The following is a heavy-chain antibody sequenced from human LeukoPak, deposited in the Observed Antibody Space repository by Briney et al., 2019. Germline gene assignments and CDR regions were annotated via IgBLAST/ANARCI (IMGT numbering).Heavy chain of an antibody. CDR2: INHRGGT. J-gene: IGHJ4*02. D-gene: IGHD6-13*01. CDR3: ARESGYSSSWGLDY. Sequence: SETLSLTCTVPGASISSYYSSWIRQPPGKGLECIGYINHRGGTNNIPSLKSRVTISVDTSQKQFPLRLSSVTAADTAVYYCARESGYSSSWGLDYWGQGTLVTVSS. V-gene: IGHV4-59*01. CDR1: GASISSYY.